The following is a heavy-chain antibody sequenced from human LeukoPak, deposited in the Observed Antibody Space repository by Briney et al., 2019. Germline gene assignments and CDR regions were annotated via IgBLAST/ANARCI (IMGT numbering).Heavy chain of an antibody. J-gene: IGHJ4*02. Sequence: SETLSLTCSVSGGSISSTSYYWGWIRQPPGKGLEWIGNTYYSGSSYYNPSLKSRVTISLDTSKNQFSLQLTSVTAADTAVYYCARGHDILTGYWYYFDYWGQGTLVTVSS. CDR3: ARGHDILTGYWYYFDY. CDR2: TYYSGSS. CDR1: GGSISSTSYY. V-gene: IGHV4-39*01. D-gene: IGHD3-9*01.